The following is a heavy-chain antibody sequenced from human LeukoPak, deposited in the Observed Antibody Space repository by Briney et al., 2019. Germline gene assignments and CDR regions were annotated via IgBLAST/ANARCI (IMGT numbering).Heavy chain of an antibody. V-gene: IGHV1-58*01. CDR2: IVVGSDNT. CDR1: GFNFAKSV. J-gene: IGHJ3*02. D-gene: IGHD3-9*01. Sequence: SVKVSCKASGFNFAKSVVQWVRQARGQRLEWIGWIVVGSDNTNYAQKFQERVTITRDMSTSTAYIELSSLRSEDTAVYFCAAVPLYDILTGYFDAFDIWGQGTMVTVSS. CDR3: AAVPLYDILTGYFDAFDI.